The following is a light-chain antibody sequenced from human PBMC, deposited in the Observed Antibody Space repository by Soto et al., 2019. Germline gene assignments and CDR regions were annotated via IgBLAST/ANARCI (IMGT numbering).Light chain of an antibody. CDR3: CSYVGARTYV. J-gene: IGLJ1*01. Sequence: QSVLTRPASVSGSPGQSITISCSGSISDVGSSGPVSWYQHHPGQVPKLIIYEGSRRPSGVSSRFSGSKTGNTASLTITGLQAEDEANYYCCSYVGARTYVFGTGTKVTVL. CDR1: ISDVGSSGP. V-gene: IGLV2-23*01. CDR2: EGS.